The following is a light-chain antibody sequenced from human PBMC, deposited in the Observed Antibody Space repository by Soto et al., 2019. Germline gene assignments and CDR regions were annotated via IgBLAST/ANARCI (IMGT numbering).Light chain of an antibody. Sequence: QSALTQPPSASGSPGQSVTISCTGTSSDVGGNDYVSCYQQPPGKAPKVMIYEVTRRPSGVSDRFSGSKSGNTASLTVSGLQAEDEADYYCSSYTGGNPSYVFGTGTKVTVL. CDR3: SSYTGGNPSYV. CDR1: SSDVGGNDY. CDR2: EVT. V-gene: IGLV2-8*01. J-gene: IGLJ1*01.